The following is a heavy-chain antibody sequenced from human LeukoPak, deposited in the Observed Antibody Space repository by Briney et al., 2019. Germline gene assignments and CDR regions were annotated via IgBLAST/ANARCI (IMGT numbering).Heavy chain of an antibody. Sequence: PGGSLRLSCAASGFTFSSYAMSWVRQAPGKGLEWVSAISGSGGSTYYADSVKGRFTISRDNSKNTLYLQMNSLRAEDTAVYYCAARHYYYDSTLGWGQGILVTVSS. CDR2: ISGSGGST. CDR1: GFTFSSYA. J-gene: IGHJ4*02. V-gene: IGHV3-23*01. D-gene: IGHD3-22*01. CDR3: AARHYYYDSTLG.